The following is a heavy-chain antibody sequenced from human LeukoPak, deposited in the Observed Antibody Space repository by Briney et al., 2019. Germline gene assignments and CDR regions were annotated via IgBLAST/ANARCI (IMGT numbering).Heavy chain of an antibody. CDR2: IYHSGST. Sequence: SETLSLTCTVSGYSISSGYYWGWIRQPPGKGLEWIGSIYHSGSTYYNPSLKSRVTISVDTSKNQFSLKLSSVTAADTAVYYCARVLTGVTFDYWGQGTLVTVSS. V-gene: IGHV4-38-2*02. CDR3: ARVLTGVTFDY. CDR1: GYSISSGYY. D-gene: IGHD7-27*01. J-gene: IGHJ4*02.